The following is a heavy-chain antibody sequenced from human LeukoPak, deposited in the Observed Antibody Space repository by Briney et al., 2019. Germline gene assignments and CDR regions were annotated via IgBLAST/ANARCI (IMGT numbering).Heavy chain of an antibody. J-gene: IGHJ4*02. CDR2: IKKDGTET. V-gene: IGHV3-7*01. CDR1: RFTFSNYW. D-gene: IGHD5-24*01. CDR3: ARDMGWQQFDQ. Sequence: PGGSLRLSCVAFRFTFSNYWMTWVRQAPGKGLERVANIKKDGTETYYMESVRGRFTISRDNARNSLYLQMNSLTVEDTAVYYCARDMGWQQFDQWGQGTLVTVSS.